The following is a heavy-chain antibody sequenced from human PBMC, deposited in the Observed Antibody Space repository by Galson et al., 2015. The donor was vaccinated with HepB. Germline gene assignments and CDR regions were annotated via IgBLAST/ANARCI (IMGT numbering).Heavy chain of an antibody. Sequence: SLRLSCAASGFTFSNYWMHWVRQAPGKGLVWASRIKSNGETAYYADSVKGRFTISRDNSKKTLYLQMNSLRAEDTAVYYCARSHDYGDYLLYFDYWGQGALVTVSS. CDR2: IKSNGETA. D-gene: IGHD4-17*01. CDR1: GFTFSNYW. J-gene: IGHJ4*02. CDR3: ARSHDYGDYLLYFDY. V-gene: IGHV3-74*01.